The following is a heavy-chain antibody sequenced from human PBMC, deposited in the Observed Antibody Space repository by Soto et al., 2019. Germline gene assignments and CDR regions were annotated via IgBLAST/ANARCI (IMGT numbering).Heavy chain of an antibody. CDR3: ATPGPYYYDSSGYPATDY. Sequence: ASVKVSCKVSGYTLTELSMHWVRQAPGKGLEWMGGFDPEDGETIYAQKFQGRVTMTEDTSTDTAYMELSSLRSEDTAVYYCATPGPYYYDSSGYPATDYWGQGTLVTSPQ. J-gene: IGHJ4*02. V-gene: IGHV1-24*01. D-gene: IGHD3-22*01. CDR2: FDPEDGET. CDR1: GYTLTELS.